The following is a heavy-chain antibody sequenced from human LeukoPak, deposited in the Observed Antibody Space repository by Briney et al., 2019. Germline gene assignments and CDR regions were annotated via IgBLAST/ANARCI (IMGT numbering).Heavy chain of an antibody. CDR2: IKQDGSEK. CDR3: AREMLRGYSYGTGFDY. J-gene: IGHJ4*02. V-gene: IGHV3-7*01. D-gene: IGHD5-18*01. CDR1: GFTFSSYA. Sequence: GGSLRLSCAASGFTFSSYAMSWVRQAPGKGLEWVANIKQDGSEKYYVDSVKGRFTISRDNAKNSLYLQMNSLRAEDTAVYYCAREMLRGYSYGTGFDYWGQGTLVTVSS.